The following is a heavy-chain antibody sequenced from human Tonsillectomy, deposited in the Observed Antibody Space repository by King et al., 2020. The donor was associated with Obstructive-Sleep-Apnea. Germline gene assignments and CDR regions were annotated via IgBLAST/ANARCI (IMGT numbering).Heavy chain of an antibody. Sequence: QLVQSGAEVKRPGASVTVSCKPSGYTFTSYNIINLVLQSPGQMLEWTGWINLVIDNTKFSQKFQGRVTITRDTSANTAQMELTSLGAEDTALYYCAREERPAAGIYYFDYWGQGTLVTVSS. CDR3: AREERPAAGIYYFDY. V-gene: IGHV1-3*01. CDR2: INLVIDNT. CDR1: GYTFTSYN. J-gene: IGHJ4*02. D-gene: IGHD6-13*01.